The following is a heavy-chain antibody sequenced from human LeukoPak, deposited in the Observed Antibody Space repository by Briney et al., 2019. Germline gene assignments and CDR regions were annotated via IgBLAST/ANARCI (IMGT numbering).Heavy chain of an antibody. Sequence: ASVKVSCKASGYTFSSHGMNWVRQAPRQGLEWMGWINTNTGNPTYAQGFTGRYVFSLDTSVSTAYLQISSLEAEDTAVYYRVTHSNDWTRGFPYWGQGTLVTVSS. CDR2: INTNTGNP. CDR3: VTHSNDWTRGFPY. CDR1: GYTFSSHG. J-gene: IGHJ4*02. V-gene: IGHV7-4-1*02. D-gene: IGHD3-9*01.